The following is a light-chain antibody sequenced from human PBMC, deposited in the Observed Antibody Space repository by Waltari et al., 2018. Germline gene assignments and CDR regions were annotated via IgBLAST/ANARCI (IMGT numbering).Light chain of an antibody. CDR3: QQRSNWPPMYT. CDR1: QSVRSY. V-gene: IGKV3-11*01. Sequence: EIVLTQSPATLSLSPGERATLSCRASQSVRSYLAWYQQKPGQAPRLLIYDASNSATGIPARFSGSGSGTDFTLTISSLEPEDFAVYYCQQRSNWPPMYTFGQGTKLEIK. CDR2: DAS. J-gene: IGKJ2*01.